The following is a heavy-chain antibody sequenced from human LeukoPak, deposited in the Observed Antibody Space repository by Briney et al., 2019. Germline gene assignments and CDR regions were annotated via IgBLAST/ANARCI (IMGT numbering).Heavy chain of an antibody. CDR3: ARDPYCSSTNCYADY. CDR2: ISGSGDYI. Sequence: PGGSLRLSCAASGFTFSRYRMNWVRQAPGKGLEWVSSISGSGDYIYYADSVKGRFTISRDNAKNSLYLQVNSLRAVDTAVYYCARDPYCSSTNCYADYWGQGTLVTVSS. D-gene: IGHD2-2*01. V-gene: IGHV3-21*01. CDR1: GFTFSRYR. J-gene: IGHJ4*02.